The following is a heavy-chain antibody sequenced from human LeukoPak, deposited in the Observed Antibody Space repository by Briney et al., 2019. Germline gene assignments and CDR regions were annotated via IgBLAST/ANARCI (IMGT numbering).Heavy chain of an antibody. CDR2: IIPIFGTA. V-gene: IGHV1-69*05. CDR1: GGTFSSYA. Sequence: SVKVSCKASGGTFSSYAISWVRQAPGQGLEWMGGIIPIFGTANYAQKFQGRVTITTDESTSTAYMELSSLRSEDTAVYYCARAGNYYSSDITMVRGVNMGFDPWGQGTLVTVSS. D-gene: IGHD3-10*01. J-gene: IGHJ5*02. CDR3: ARAGNYYSSDITMVRGVNMGFDP.